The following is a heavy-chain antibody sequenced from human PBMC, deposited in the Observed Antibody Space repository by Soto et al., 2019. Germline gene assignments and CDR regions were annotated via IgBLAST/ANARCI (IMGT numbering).Heavy chain of an antibody. V-gene: IGHV1-69*13. Sequence: SVKVSCKASGGTFSSYAIIWVRQAPGQGLEWMGGIIPIFGTANYAQKFQGRVTITADESMSTAYMELSSLRSEDTAVYYCARVVGDSSGPNAFDIWGQGTMVTVS. CDR2: IIPIFGTA. D-gene: IGHD3-22*01. CDR3: ARVVGDSSGPNAFDI. J-gene: IGHJ3*02. CDR1: GGTFSSYA.